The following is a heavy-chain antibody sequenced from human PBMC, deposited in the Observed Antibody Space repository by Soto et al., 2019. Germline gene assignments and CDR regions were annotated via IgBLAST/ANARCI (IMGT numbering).Heavy chain of an antibody. CDR3: ATFVSGSYYFDY. J-gene: IGHJ4*02. CDR2: FDPEDGET. CDR1: GYTLTELS. V-gene: IGHV1-24*01. D-gene: IGHD1-26*01. Sequence: ASVKVSCKVSGYTLTELSMHWVRQAPGKGLEWMGGFDPEDGETIYAQKYQGRVTITEDTSTDTAYMELSSLRSEVTAVYYCATFVSGSYYFDYWGQGTLVTVSS.